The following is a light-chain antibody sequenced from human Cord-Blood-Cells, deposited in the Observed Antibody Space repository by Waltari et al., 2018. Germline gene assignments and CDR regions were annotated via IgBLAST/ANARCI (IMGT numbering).Light chain of an antibody. CDR2: LNSDGSH. CDR3: QTWGTGIVV. V-gene: IGLV4-69*01. J-gene: IGLJ2*01. Sequence: QLVLTQSPSPSASLGASVKLTCTLSSGHSSDAIAWHQQQPEKGLRYLMKLNSDGSHSKGDGIPDRFSGSSSGAERYLTISSLQSEDEADYYCQTWGTGIVVFGGGTKLTVL. CDR1: SGHSSDA.